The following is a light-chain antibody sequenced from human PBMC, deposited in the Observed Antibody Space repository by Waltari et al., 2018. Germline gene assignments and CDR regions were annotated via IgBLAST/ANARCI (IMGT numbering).Light chain of an antibody. CDR2: EDI. Sequence: QSALTQPASVSGSPGQSNTISCTGNNSDVGSFNLVSWYQQHPGKAPKLMSYEDIKRPSGVSNRLSGSESGNTASLTIAELQAEGEAGYYCCSYAGGRTWVFGRGTKLTVL. CDR3: CSYAGGRTWV. V-gene: IGLV2-23*01. CDR1: NSDVGSFNL. J-gene: IGLJ3*02.